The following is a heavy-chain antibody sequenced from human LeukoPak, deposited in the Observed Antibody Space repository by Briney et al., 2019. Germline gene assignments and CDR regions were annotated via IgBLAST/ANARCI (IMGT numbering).Heavy chain of an antibody. CDR2: INPSGGST. CDR3: ARSRILLGQPLGY. V-gene: IGHV1-46*01. Sequence: ASVKVSCKASGYTFTSYCMHWVRQAPGQGLEWMGIINPSGGSTSYAQKFQGRVTMTRDTSTSTVYMGLSSLRSEDTAVYYCARSRILLGQPLGYWGQGTLVTVSS. D-gene: IGHD2/OR15-2a*01. J-gene: IGHJ4*02. CDR1: GYTFTSYC.